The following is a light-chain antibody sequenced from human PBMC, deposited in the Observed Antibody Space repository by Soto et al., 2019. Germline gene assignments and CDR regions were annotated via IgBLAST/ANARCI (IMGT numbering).Light chain of an antibody. Sequence: QSALTQPRSVSGSPGQSVTISCTGTSSDVGGYNSVSWYQQHPGKAPKLMIHDVSKRPSGVPDRFSGSKSGNTASLTISGLQTEDEADYYCCSYAGSSLYVFGTGTKVTVL. V-gene: IGLV2-11*01. CDR3: CSYAGSSLYV. CDR1: SSDVGGYNS. J-gene: IGLJ1*01. CDR2: DVS.